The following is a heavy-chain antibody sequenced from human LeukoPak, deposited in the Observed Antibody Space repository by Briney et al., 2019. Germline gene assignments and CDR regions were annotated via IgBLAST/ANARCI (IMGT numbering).Heavy chain of an antibody. D-gene: IGHD6-13*01. Sequence: GGSLRLSCAASGFSFSNYWMSWVRQPPGKGLEWVAHIKPDGSEKNYVDSVKGRFTLFRDDAKNSVYLQMNSLRVEDTAVYYCAKDSSSWYHSTLYYFDYWGQGTLVTVSS. CDR3: AKDSSSWYHSTLYYFDY. CDR1: GFSFSNYW. V-gene: IGHV3-7*01. CDR2: IKPDGSEK. J-gene: IGHJ4*02.